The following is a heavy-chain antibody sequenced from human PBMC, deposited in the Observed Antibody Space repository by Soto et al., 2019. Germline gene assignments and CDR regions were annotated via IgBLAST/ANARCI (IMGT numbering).Heavy chain of an antibody. D-gene: IGHD3-22*01. CDR3: ARDYYDSSGYYNFDY. J-gene: IGHJ4*02. CDR2: IWYDGSNK. CDR1: GFTFSRYG. Sequence: GGSLRLSCAASGFTFSRYGMHWVRQAPGKGLEWVAVIWYDGSNKYYADSVKGRFTISRDNSKNTLYLQMNSLRAEDTAVYYCARDYYDSSGYYNFDYWGQGTLVTVSS. V-gene: IGHV3-33*01.